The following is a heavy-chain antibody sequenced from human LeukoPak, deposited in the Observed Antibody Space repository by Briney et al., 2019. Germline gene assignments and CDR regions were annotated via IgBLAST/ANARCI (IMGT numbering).Heavy chain of an antibody. V-gene: IGHV1-69*13. CDR3: ARVVREVAGDNWFDP. J-gene: IGHJ5*02. D-gene: IGHD6-19*01. Sequence: SVKVSRKASGGTFSSYAISWVRQAPGQGLEWMGGIIPIFGTANYAQKFQGRVTITADESTSTAYMELSSLRSEDTAVYYCARVVREVAGDNWFDPWGQGTLVTVSS. CDR2: IIPIFGTA. CDR1: GGTFSSYA.